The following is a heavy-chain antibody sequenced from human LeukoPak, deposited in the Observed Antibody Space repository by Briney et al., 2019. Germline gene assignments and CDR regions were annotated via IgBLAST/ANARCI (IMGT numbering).Heavy chain of an antibody. J-gene: IGHJ4*02. Sequence: GGSLRLSCAASGFSFSSYWMFWVRQAPGKGLVWVSRINSDGSSTIYADSVKGRFTMSRDNAKNTLYLQMNSLRAEDTAVYCCARYNGSYSFEYWGQGTLVTVSS. CDR3: ARYNGSYSFEY. CDR2: INSDGSST. CDR1: GFSFSSYW. D-gene: IGHD1-26*01. V-gene: IGHV3-74*01.